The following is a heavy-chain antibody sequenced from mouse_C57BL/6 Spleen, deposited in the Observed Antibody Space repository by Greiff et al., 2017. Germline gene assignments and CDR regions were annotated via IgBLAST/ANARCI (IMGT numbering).Heavy chain of an antibody. CDR2: IDPSDSYP. CDR3: ARGDYYAY. V-gene: IGHV1-69*01. D-gene: IGHD1-1*01. Sequence: QVQLQQPGAELVMPGASVKLSCKASGYTFTSYWMHWVKQRPGQGLEWIGEIDPSDSYPNYNQKFKGKSTMTVDKSSSTAYMQLSSLTSEDSAVYYCARGDYYAYWGQGATLTVSS. J-gene: IGHJ2*01. CDR1: GYTFTSYW.